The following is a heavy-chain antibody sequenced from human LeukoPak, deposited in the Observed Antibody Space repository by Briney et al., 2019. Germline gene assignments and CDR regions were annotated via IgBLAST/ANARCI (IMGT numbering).Heavy chain of an antibody. CDR3: VRATGTYHFDY. Sequence: GGSLRLSCSASGFTFSSYAIHWVRQAPGKGLEYVSAISTNGDNTYYADSVKGRFTISRDNSKNTLYLQMSSLRVEDTAVYYCVRATGTYHFDYWGQGTLVTVSS. CDR2: ISTNGDNT. CDR1: GFTFSSYA. D-gene: IGHD6-13*01. J-gene: IGHJ4*02. V-gene: IGHV3-64D*09.